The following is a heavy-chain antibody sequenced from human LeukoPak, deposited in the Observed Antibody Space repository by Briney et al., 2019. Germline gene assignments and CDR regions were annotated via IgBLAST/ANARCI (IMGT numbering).Heavy chain of an antibody. V-gene: IGHV4-31*03. CDR3: ARGGYGSGSYYVWQNYYYYGMYV. J-gene: IGHJ6*02. D-gene: IGHD3-10*01. CDR1: GASISSGRYY. Sequence: SQTLSLTCTVSGASISSGRYYWSWIRQHPWKGLEWFGYMFYTGSTHYNPSLKRRVTISEDTSKSQCSLNLSSVTAADTVVYYCARGGYGSGSYYVWQNYYYYGMYVWGQGTTVTVSS. CDR2: MFYTGST.